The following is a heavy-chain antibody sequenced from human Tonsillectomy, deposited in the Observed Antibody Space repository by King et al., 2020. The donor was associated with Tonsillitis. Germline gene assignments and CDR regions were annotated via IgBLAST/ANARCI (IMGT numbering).Heavy chain of an antibody. V-gene: IGHV3-21*01. Sequence: VQLVESGGGLVKPGGSLRLSCAASGFTFSNYSMNWVRQAPGKGLEWVSSIRSGSSYRFYADSVKGRITISRDNAKNSLYLQMNSLRVEDTAVYYCARLYSSGWYEVPYYYGMDVWGHGTTVTVSS. J-gene: IGHJ6*02. CDR3: ARLYSSGWYEVPYYYGMDV. CDR1: GFTFSNYS. D-gene: IGHD6-19*01. CDR2: IRSGSSYR.